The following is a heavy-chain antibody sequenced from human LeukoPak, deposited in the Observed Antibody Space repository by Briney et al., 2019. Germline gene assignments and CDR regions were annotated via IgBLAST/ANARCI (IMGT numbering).Heavy chain of an antibody. CDR3: ARRSGSFQGDYNFDY. V-gene: IGHV5-51*01. CDR1: GYIFTSYW. J-gene: IGHJ4*02. Sequence: GESRKISCKGSGYIFTSYWIAWVRQMPGKGLEWMGIIYPGDSDTRYSPSFQGQVTISADKSISTAYLQWSSLKASDTAMYYCARRSGSFQGDYNFDYWGQGTLVTVSS. CDR2: IYPGDSDT. D-gene: IGHD1-26*01.